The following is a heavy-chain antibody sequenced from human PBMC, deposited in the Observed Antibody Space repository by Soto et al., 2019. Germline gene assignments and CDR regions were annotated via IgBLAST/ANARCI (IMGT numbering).Heavy chain of an antibody. D-gene: IGHD3-10*01. J-gene: IGHJ4*02. V-gene: IGHV3-23*01. CDR2: ISGSGGST. Sequence: EVNLLESGGGLVQPGGSLRLSCLASGFRFSSYAMSWVRQAPGKGLEWVSAISGSGGSTYYADSVKGRFTISRDNSKNMLFLQMYSLRAEDTAVYYCTTPGGLWFGELFWEFDHWGQGTLVTVSS. CDR3: TTPGGLWFGELFWEFDH. CDR1: GFRFSSYA.